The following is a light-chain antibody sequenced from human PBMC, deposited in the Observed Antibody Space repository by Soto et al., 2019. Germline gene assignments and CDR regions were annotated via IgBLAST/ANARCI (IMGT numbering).Light chain of an antibody. V-gene: IGKV3-20*01. CDR3: HQFGMSPFT. CDR2: GPS. J-gene: IGKJ3*01. Sequence: EVVLTQSPGTLSLSPGESATLSCRASQSVRGNYFAWYQQRPGQAPRLLVYGPSVRAAGIPDRFRGSGSRTDFNLTINRVEPEDLAVYYCHQFGMSPFTFGPGTTLDIK. CDR1: QSVRGNY.